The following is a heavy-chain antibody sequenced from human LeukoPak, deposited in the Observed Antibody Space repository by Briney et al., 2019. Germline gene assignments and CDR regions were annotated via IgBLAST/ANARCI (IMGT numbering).Heavy chain of an antibody. CDR2: IIAILDTP. J-gene: IGHJ3*02. V-gene: IGHV1-69*04. Sequence: SEKVSYKPSGCSFQRYALLWLRQAPGHGLKRMGRIIAILDTPNYAPKSQRPITITADRPTSTSYMELSSLRSEDPAVHSCARDQGIGVASDICGQGTMVTVSS. CDR3: ARDQGIGVASDI. D-gene: IGHD2-8*01. CDR1: GCSFQRYA.